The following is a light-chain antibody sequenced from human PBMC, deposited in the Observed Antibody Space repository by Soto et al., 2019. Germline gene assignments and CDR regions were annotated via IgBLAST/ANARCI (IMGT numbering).Light chain of an antibody. V-gene: IGKV1-12*01. CDR2: ATS. Sequence: DIQMTQFPSSVSASVGDRVTITCRARQDISGWLAWYKQKPGKARQILMYATSRLQNGVPSRFSGSGSGTEFTLTISSLQSEDFASYYCQQGKSFPLTFGGGTKVEIK. J-gene: IGKJ4*01. CDR1: QDISGW. CDR3: QQGKSFPLT.